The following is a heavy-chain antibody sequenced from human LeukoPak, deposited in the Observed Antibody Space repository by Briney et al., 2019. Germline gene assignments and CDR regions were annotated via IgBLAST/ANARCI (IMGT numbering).Heavy chain of an antibody. Sequence: PGGSLRLSCTVSGFTVSSNSMSRVRQAPGKGLEWVSFIYSDNTHYSDSVKGRFTISRDNSKNTLYLQMNSLRAEDTAVYYCARAYGDYFYYYYYMDVWGKGTTVTISS. CDR2: IYSDNT. J-gene: IGHJ6*03. V-gene: IGHV3-53*01. D-gene: IGHD4-17*01. CDR1: GFTVSSNS. CDR3: ARAYGDYFYYYYYMDV.